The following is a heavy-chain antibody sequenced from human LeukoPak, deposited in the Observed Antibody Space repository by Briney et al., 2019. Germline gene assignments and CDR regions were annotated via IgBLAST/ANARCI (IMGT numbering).Heavy chain of an antibody. J-gene: IGHJ4*02. CDR1: RFTFSGYW. D-gene: IGHD5-24*01. Sequence: GGSLRLSCAASRFTFSGYWTNWVRQAPGKGLEWVASIKQDGSEKYYVDSVKGRFAISRDNAKNSLYLQMNSLRAEDTAVYYCARDLHGYYFDYWGQGTLVTVSS. V-gene: IGHV3-7*04. CDR3: ARDLHGYYFDY. CDR2: IKQDGSEK.